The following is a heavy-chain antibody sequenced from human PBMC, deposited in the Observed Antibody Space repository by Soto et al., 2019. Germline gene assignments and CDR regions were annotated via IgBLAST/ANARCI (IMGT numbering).Heavy chain of an antibody. D-gene: IGHD3-10*01. CDR2: INSDGSST. Sequence: GESLKISCAASGFTFSSYWMHWVRQAPGKGLVWVSRINSDGSSTSYADSVKGRFTISRDNAKNTLYLQMNSLRAEDTAVYYCARDIGSPFGSGSYDGFDPWGQGTLVTVSS. J-gene: IGHJ5*02. CDR1: GFTFSSYW. V-gene: IGHV3-74*01. CDR3: ARDIGSPFGSGSYDGFDP.